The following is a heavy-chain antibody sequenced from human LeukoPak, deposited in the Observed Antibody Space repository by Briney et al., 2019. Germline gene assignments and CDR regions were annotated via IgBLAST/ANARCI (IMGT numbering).Heavy chain of an antibody. CDR2: IYHSGST. D-gene: IGHD3-22*01. Sequence: GSLRLSCAVSGLTFKNYGMNWFRQAPRKGLEWIGSIYHSGSTYYNPSLKSRVTISVDTSKNQFSLKLSSVTAADTAVYYCARSGDYYDSSGFDYWGQGTLVTVSS. J-gene: IGHJ4*02. CDR1: GLTFKNYG. V-gene: IGHV4-38-2*01. CDR3: ARSGDYYDSSGFDY.